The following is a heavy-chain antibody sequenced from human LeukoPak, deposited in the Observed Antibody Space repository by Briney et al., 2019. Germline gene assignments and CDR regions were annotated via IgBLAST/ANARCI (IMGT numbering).Heavy chain of an antibody. CDR3: ARGATRRYCSSTSCYPVPYYYYGMDV. V-gene: IGHV3-33*01. CDR2: IWYDGSNK. CDR1: GFTFSSYG. D-gene: IGHD2-2*01. J-gene: IGHJ6*02. Sequence: PGGSLRLSCAASGFTFSSYGMHWVRQAPGKGLEWVAVIWYDGSNKYYADSVKGRFTISRDNSKNTLYLQMNSLRAEDTAVYYCARGATRRYCSSTSCYPVPYYYYGMDVWGQGTTVTVSS.